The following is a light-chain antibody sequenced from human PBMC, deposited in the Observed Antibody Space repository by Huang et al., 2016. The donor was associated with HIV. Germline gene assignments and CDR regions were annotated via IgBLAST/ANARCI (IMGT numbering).Light chain of an antibody. CDR2: DSS. Sequence: IVMTQSPATLSVSPGERATLSCRASQSISTNLAWYRQKPGQAPRLPLYDSSTRGTGSPARFSGSGSGTEFTLTISSLQSEDSAVYYCQQYNHWLALTFGGGTKVEIK. CDR3: QQYNHWLALT. CDR1: QSISTN. V-gene: IGKV3D-15*01. J-gene: IGKJ4*01.